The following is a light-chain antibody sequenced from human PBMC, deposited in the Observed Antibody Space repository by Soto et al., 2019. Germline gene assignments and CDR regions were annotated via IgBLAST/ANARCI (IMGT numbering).Light chain of an antibody. CDR1: SSDVGSYDF. J-gene: IGLJ1*01. V-gene: IGLV2-14*01. CDR2: EVS. CDR3: SSYSSSTVRYV. Sequence: QSVLTQPASVSGSPGQSITMSCTGTSSDVGSYDFVSWYQQHPGNAPKLLIYEVSNRPSGVSARFSGSKSDNTASLTISGLQAADEADYFCSSYSSSTVRYVFGSGTKVTVL.